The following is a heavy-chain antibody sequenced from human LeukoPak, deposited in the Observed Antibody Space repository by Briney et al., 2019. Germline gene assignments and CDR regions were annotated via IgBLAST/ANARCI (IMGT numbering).Heavy chain of an antibody. CDR2: ISGSGGST. D-gene: IGHD3-10*01. V-gene: IGHV3-23*01. CDR1: GFTSSSYA. J-gene: IGHJ5*02. Sequence: PGGSLRLSCAASGFTSSSYAMSWVRQAPGKGLEWVSAISGSGGSTYYADSVKGRFTISRDNSKNTLYLQMNSLRAEDTAVYYCAKESWFGEFPQGFDPWGQGTLVTVSS. CDR3: AKESWFGEFPQGFDP.